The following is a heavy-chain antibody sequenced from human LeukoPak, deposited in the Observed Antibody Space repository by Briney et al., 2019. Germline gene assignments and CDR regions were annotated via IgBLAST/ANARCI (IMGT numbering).Heavy chain of an antibody. CDR1: GFTFSSYG. D-gene: IGHD4-23*01. CDR3: ARSPTVVTRPIDY. Sequence: GRSLRLSCAASGFTFSSYGMHWVRQASGKGLEWVAVIWYDGSNKYYADSVKGRFTISRDNSKNTLYLQMNSLRAEDTAVYYCARSPTVVTRPIDYWGQGTLVTVSS. CDR2: IWYDGSNK. V-gene: IGHV3-33*01. J-gene: IGHJ4*02.